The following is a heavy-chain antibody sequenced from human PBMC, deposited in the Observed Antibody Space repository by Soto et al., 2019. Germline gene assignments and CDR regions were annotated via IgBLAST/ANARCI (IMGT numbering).Heavy chain of an antibody. CDR1: GGSISSGGYS. V-gene: IGHV4-30-2*01. CDR2: IYHSGST. CDR3: ARAHYGDYGYGMDV. Sequence: QLQLQESGSGLVKPSQTLSLTCAVSGGSISSGGYSWSWIRQPPGKGLEWIGYIYHSGSTYYNPSLKSRVTISVDRSKNQFSLKLSSVTAADMAVYYCARAHYGDYGYGMDVWGQGTTVTVSS. J-gene: IGHJ6*02. D-gene: IGHD4-17*01.